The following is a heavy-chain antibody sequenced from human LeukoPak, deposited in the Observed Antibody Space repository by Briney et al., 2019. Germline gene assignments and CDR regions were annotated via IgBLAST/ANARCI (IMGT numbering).Heavy chain of an antibody. CDR3: TRHRSLYGMDV. CDR2: IRSKANSYAT. V-gene: IGHV3-73*01. Sequence: GGSLRLSGAASGFTFSGSAMHWVRQASGKGLEWVGRIRSKANSYATAYAASVKGRFTISRDDSKNTAYLQMNSLKTEDTAVYYCTRHRSLYGMDVWGQGTTVTVSS. CDR1: GFTFSGSA. J-gene: IGHJ6*02.